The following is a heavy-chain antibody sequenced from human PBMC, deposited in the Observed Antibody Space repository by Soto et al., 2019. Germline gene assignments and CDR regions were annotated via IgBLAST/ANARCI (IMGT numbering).Heavy chain of an antibody. J-gene: IGHJ6*02. CDR1: GGSFSGYY. CDR3: ARGLRNYGSGSYYNAYYYYGMDV. D-gene: IGHD3-10*01. Sequence: PSETLYLTCSVYGGSFSGYYLSWHRQPPGKGLQGNGEINHSGSTNYNPSLKSRVTISVDTSKNQFSLKLSSVTAADTAVYYCARGLRNYGSGSYYNAYYYYGMDVWGQGTTVTVSS. CDR2: INHSGST. V-gene: IGHV4-34*01.